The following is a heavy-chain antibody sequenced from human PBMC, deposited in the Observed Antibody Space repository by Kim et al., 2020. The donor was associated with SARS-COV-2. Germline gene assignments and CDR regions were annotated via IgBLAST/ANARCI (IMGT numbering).Heavy chain of an antibody. CDR2: ISGSTYYT. D-gene: IGHD3-9*01. J-gene: IGHJ4*02. V-gene: IGHV3-21*01. CDR3: ARDDTDILTGSYFDQ. CDR1: GFTFSSYS. Sequence: GGSLRLSCAASGFTFSSYSMNWVRQAPGKGLEWVSSISGSTYYTFHADSVRGRFTISRDNAKNTLYLQMDSLRAEDTAVYYCARDDTDILTGSYFDQWGQGTLVTVSS.